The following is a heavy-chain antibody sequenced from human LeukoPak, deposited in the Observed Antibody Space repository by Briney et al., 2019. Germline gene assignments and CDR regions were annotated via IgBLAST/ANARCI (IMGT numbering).Heavy chain of an antibody. CDR3: ARGYCSGTSCYMFAS. Sequence: LGGSLRLSCAGSGFNFIDNSMHWVRQAPGKGLEWVSSISSSNTYIYYRDSVKGRFTISRDNAKNSLFLQMSSLRDEDTAVYYCARGYCSGTSCYMFASWGQGTRVTVSS. V-gene: IGHV3-21*01. D-gene: IGHD2-2*02. CDR2: ISSSNTYI. J-gene: IGHJ4*02. CDR1: GFNFIDNS.